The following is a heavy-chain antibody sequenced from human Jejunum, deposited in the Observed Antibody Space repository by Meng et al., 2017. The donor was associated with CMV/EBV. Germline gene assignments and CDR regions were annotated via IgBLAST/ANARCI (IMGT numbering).Heavy chain of an antibody. D-gene: IGHD2-2*01. Sequence: QVQLVQSGSELKKPGXXXXXSXKAXGYTFTSYAMNWVRQAPGQGLEWMGWINTNTGNPTYAQGFTGRFVFSLDTSVSTAYLQISSLKAEDTAVYYCARETLGYCSSTSCYIGPPDYWGQGTLVTVSS. V-gene: IGHV7-4-1*02. J-gene: IGHJ4*02. CDR2: INTNTGNP. CDR1: GYTFTSYA. CDR3: ARETLGYCSSTSCYIGPPDY.